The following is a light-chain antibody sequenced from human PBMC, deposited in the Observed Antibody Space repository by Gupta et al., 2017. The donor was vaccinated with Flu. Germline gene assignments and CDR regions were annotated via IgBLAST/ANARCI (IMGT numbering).Light chain of an antibody. V-gene: IGKV1-33*01. J-gene: IGKJ5*01. CDR1: QDISNY. CDR2: DAS. CDR3: QQYDNLPRSIT. Sequence: DIQMTQSPSSLSASVGDRVTITCQASQDISNYLNWYQQKPGKAPKLLIYDASNLETGVPSRFSGGGSGTDFTFTISSLQPEDIATYYCQQYDNLPRSITFGQGTRLEIK.